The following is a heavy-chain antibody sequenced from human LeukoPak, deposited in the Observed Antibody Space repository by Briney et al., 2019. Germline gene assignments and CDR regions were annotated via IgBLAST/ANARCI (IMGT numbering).Heavy chain of an antibody. CDR1: GGSLNNYY. CDR2: IYYTGGT. D-gene: IGHD6-19*01. CDR3: ARGGGWYEN. Sequence: PLETLSLTCTVSGGSLNNYYWSWIRQPPRKELERIGYIYYTGGTNYNPPLTSRVTILVDPSKSQFSLKLSSVTTADTAVDYCARGGGWYENWGQGKLVTVSS. V-gene: IGHV4-59*01. J-gene: IGHJ4*02.